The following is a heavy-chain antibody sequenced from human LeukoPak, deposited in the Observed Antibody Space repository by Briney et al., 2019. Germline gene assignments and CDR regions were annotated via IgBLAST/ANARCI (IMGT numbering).Heavy chain of an antibody. D-gene: IGHD1-1*01. CDR1: GFTFSSYE. CDR2: ILSSGKTI. J-gene: IGHJ4*02. Sequence: GGSLRLSCAASGFTFSSYEMNWVRQAPGKGLEWVSYILSSGKTIYYADSVKGRFTISRDNAKNSLYLQMNSLRAEDTAVYYCAREGWNDDPDYWGQGTLVTVSS. V-gene: IGHV3-48*03. CDR3: AREGWNDDPDY.